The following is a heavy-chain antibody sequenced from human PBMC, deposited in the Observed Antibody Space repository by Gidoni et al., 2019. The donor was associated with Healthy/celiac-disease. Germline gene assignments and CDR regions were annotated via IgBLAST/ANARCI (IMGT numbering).Heavy chain of an antibody. V-gene: IGHV1-58*02. CDR3: AAGLPYMGPVDAFDI. D-gene: IGHD2-2*02. CDR1: GFTFTSSA. J-gene: IGHJ3*02. CDR2: IVVGSGNT. Sequence: QMQLVQSGPEVKKPGTSVKVSCTASGFTFTSSAMQWVRQARGQRLEWIGWIVVGSGNTNYAQKFQERVTITRDMSTSTAYMELSSLRSEDTAVYYCAAGLPYMGPVDAFDIWGQGTMVTVSS.